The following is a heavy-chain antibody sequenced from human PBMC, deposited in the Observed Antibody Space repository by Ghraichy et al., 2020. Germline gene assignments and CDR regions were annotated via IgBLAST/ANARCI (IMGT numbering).Heavy chain of an antibody. CDR1: GITFSSYW. CDR3: ARANAAAGTLRSYYGMDV. Sequence: GGSLRLSCAASGITFSSYWMSWVRQAPGKGLEWVANIKQDGSEKYYVDSVKGRFTISRDNAKNSLYLQMNSLRAEDTAVYYCARANAAAGTLRSYYGMDVWGQGTTVTVSS. J-gene: IGHJ6*02. V-gene: IGHV3-7*01. CDR2: IKQDGSEK. D-gene: IGHD6-13*01.